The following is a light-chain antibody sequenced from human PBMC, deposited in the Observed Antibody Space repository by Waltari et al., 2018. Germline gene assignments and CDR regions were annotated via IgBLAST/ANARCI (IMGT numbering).Light chain of an antibody. Sequence: ETLLKQSPATLSVSPGERVILSCSARQSISTNLAWYQQKPGQAPRLLIYGASNSATGSPARSSGSGSETEFTLTISSMQSEDFAVYYCQQYNDWPPITFGQGTRLDI. V-gene: IGKV3-15*01. J-gene: IGKJ5*01. CDR2: GAS. CDR3: QQYNDWPPIT. CDR1: QSISTN.